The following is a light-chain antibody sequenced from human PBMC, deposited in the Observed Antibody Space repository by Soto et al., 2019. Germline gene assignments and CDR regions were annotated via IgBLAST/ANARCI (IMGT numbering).Light chain of an antibody. CDR2: AAS. CDR1: QGISSY. J-gene: IGKJ5*01. Sequence: DIQLTQSPSFLSASVGGRVTITCRASQGISSYLAWYQQKAGKAPNLLINAASTLQSGVPSRFSGSGSGTEFTLTISSLQPEDFATYYCQQLSSYPITFGQGTRLESK. V-gene: IGKV1-9*01. CDR3: QQLSSYPIT.